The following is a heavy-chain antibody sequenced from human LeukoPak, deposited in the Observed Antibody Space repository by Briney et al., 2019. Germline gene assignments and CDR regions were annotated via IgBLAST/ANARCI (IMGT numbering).Heavy chain of an antibody. D-gene: IGHD6-13*01. CDR1: GFTFSSYS. J-gene: IGHJ4*02. CDR3: ARDSGGTGY. V-gene: IGHV3-48*04. Sequence: GGSLRLSCEASGFTFSSYSMNWVRQTPGKGLEWISYISSSGRTIHYADSVKGRFTISRDNAKNSLYLQMNSLRAEDTAVYYCARDSGGTGYWGQGTLVTVSS. CDR2: ISSSGRTI.